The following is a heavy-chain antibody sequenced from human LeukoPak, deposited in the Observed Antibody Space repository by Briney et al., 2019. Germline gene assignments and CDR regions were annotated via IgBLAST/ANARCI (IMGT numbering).Heavy chain of an antibody. V-gene: IGHV4-39*01. CDR3: ASRVYGLGSFNY. D-gene: IGHD3-10*01. Sequence: SETLSLSCTVSGDSISSTSYYSDWIRQPPGKGLERIGSIYNSGTTYYNPSLKSRVTISVDTSKNQFSLKVSCVTVADTAVYYCASRVYGLGSFNYWGQGTLVTVSS. CDR1: GDSISSTSYY. J-gene: IGHJ4*01. CDR2: IYNSGTT.